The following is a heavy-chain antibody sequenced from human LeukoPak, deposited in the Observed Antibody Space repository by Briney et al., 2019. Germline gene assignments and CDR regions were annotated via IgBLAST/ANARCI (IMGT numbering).Heavy chain of an antibody. CDR3: ARSPVYYYGSGSYSFDY. D-gene: IGHD3-10*01. CDR1: GGSMNNYY. Sequence: SETLSLTCTVSGGSMNNYYWSWIRQPAGKGLEWIGRIYASGGTKYNPSLKSRVTISVDTSKNQFSLKLSSVTAADTAVYYCARSPVYYYGSGSYSFDYWGQGTLVTVSS. J-gene: IGHJ4*02. V-gene: IGHV4-4*07. CDR2: IYASGGT.